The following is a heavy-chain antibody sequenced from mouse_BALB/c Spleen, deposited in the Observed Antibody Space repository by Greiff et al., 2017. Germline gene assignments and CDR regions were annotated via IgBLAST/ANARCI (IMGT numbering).Heavy chain of an antibody. CDR3: TRWDSCYWYFDV. J-gene: IGHJ1*01. Sequence: QVQLQQPGAELVRPGASVKLSCKASGYTFTSYWINWVKQRPGQGLEWIGNIYPSDSYTNYNQKFKDKATLTVDKSSSTAYMQLSSPTSEDSAVYYCTRWDSCYWYFDVWGAGTTVTVSS. CDR1: GYTFTSYW. D-gene: IGHD4-1*01. V-gene: IGHV1-69*02. CDR2: IYPSDSYT.